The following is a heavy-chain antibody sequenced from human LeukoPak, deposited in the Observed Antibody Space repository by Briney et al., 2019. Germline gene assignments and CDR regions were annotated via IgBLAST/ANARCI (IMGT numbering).Heavy chain of an antibody. CDR2: ISSSDSTI. CDR3: ARDYGGSSPFDY. CDR1: GFTFSNAW. Sequence: GGSLRLSCAASGFTFSNAWMSWVRQVPGKGLEWVSYISSSDSTIYYADSVKGRFTISRDNAKNSLYLQMNSLRAEDTAVYYCARDYGGSSPFDYWGQGILVTVSS. J-gene: IGHJ4*02. V-gene: IGHV3-48*03. D-gene: IGHD4-23*01.